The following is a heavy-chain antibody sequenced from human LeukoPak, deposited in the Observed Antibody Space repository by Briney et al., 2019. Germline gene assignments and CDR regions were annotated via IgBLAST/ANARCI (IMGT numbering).Heavy chain of an antibody. V-gene: IGHV3-23*01. CDR2: ISGSGGNT. D-gene: IGHD5-12*01. J-gene: IGHJ4*02. CDR3: AKRESAYIGYDPKPIDY. Sequence: PGGSLRLSCAASGFTFSSYAMSWVRQAPGKGLEWVSGISGSGGNTYYADSVKGRFTISRDNSKNTLYLQMNSLRAEDTAVYYCAKRESAYIGYDPKPIDYWGQGTLVTVSS. CDR1: GFTFSSYA.